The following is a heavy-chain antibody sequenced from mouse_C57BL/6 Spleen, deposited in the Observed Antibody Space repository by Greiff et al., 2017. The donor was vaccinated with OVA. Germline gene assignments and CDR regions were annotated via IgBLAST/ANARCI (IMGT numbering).Heavy chain of an antibody. V-gene: IGHV1-55*01. CDR3: AREGGASKAMDY. D-gene: IGHD6-1*01. CDR1: GYTFTSYW. CDR2: ISPGSGST. J-gene: IGHJ4*01. Sequence: QVQLQQPGAELVKPGASVKMSCKASGYTFTSYWITWVKQRPGQGLEWIGDISPGSGSTNYNEKFKSKATLTVDTSSSTAYMQLSSLTSEDSAVYYCAREGGASKAMDYWGQGTSVTVSS.